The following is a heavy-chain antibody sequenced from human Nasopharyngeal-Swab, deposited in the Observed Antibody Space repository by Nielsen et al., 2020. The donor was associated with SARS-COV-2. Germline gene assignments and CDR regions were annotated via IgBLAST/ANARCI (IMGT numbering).Heavy chain of an antibody. V-gene: IGHV1-69*10. Sequence: SVKVSCKASGGTFSSYAISWVRQAPGQGLEWMGGIIPILGIANYAQKFQGRVTITADKSTSTAYMELRSLRSDDTAVYYCARDQWLAPGAFDIWGQGTMVTVSS. CDR2: IIPILGIA. CDR3: ARDQWLAPGAFDI. CDR1: GGTFSSYA. D-gene: IGHD6-19*01. J-gene: IGHJ3*02.